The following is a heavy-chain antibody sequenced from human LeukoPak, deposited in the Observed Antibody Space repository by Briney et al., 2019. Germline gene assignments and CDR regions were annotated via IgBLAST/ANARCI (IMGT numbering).Heavy chain of an antibody. CDR1: GGSISSGSYY. D-gene: IGHD5-24*01. CDR2: IYTSGST. J-gene: IGHJ4*02. Sequence: PSQTLSLTCTVSGGSISSGSYYWSWIRQPAGKGLEWIGRIYTSGSTNYNPSLKSRVTISVDTSKNQFSLELSSVTAADTAVYYCAREMATIFYFDYWGQGTLVTVSS. CDR3: AREMATIFYFDY. V-gene: IGHV4-61*02.